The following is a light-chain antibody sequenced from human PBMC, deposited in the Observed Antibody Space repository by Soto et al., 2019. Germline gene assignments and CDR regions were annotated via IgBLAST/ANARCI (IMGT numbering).Light chain of an antibody. CDR1: SSNIWGYNV. V-gene: IGLV2-14*02. J-gene: IGLJ1*01. Sequence: QSALTQPASVSGSPDQSITISCSGTSSNIWGYNVVSWFQQHPGKAPKLIVYEGIKRPSGVSDRFSGSTSGSTASLTISGLQAEDEADHYCSSYTSSTNYVCGSGSKVTVL. CDR3: SSYTSSTNYV. CDR2: EGI.